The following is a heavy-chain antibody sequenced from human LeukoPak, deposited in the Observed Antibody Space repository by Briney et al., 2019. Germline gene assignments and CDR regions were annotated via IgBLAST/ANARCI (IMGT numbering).Heavy chain of an antibody. V-gene: IGHV4-30-4*01. CDR2: INHSGST. CDR1: GGSISSGDYY. J-gene: IGHJ4*02. D-gene: IGHD5-18*01. CDR3: ARDVTSQLWLDYFDY. Sequence: SQTLSLTCTVSGGSISSGDYYWSWIRQPPGKGLEWIGEINHSGSTNYNPSLKSRVTISVDTSKNQFSLKLSSVTAADTAVYYCARDVTSQLWLDYFDYWGQGTLVTVSP.